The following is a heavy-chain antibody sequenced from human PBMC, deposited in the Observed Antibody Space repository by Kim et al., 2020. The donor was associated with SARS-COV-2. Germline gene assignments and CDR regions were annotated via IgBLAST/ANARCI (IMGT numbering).Heavy chain of an antibody. D-gene: IGHD2-2*01. J-gene: IGHJ4*02. CDR3: ARAREDIVVVPAPVGSRFDY. Sequence: RVTISVDTSKNQFSLKLSSVTAADTAVYYCARAREDIVVVPAPVGSRFDYWGQGTLVTVSS. V-gene: IGHV4-31*02.